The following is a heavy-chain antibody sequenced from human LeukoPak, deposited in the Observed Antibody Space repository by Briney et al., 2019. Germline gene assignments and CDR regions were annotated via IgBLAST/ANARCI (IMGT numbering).Heavy chain of an antibody. CDR2: IYTSGST. J-gene: IGHJ5*02. V-gene: IGHV4-4*07. Sequence: SETLSLTCTVSGGSISSYYWSWIRQPAGKGLEWIGRIYTSGSTNYNPSLKSRVTMSVDTSKNQFSLKLSSVTAADTAVYYCARGGIKTYGSGSYFWFDPWGQGTLVTVPS. D-gene: IGHD3-10*01. CDR1: GGSISSYY. CDR3: ARGGIKTYGSGSYFWFDP.